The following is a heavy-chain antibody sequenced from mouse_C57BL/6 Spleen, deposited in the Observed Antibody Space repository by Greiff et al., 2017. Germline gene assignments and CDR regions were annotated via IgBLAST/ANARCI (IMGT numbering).Heavy chain of an antibody. CDR1: GYTFTSYW. V-gene: IGHV1-72*01. Sequence: QVHVKQPGAELVKPGASVKLSCKASGYTFTSYWMHWVKQRPGRGLEWIGRIDPNSGGTKYNEKFKSKATLTVDKPSSTAYMQLSSLTSEDSAVYYCASITTVVDYYAMDYWGQGTSVTVSS. CDR2: IDPNSGGT. CDR3: ASITTVVDYYAMDY. D-gene: IGHD1-1*01. J-gene: IGHJ4*01.